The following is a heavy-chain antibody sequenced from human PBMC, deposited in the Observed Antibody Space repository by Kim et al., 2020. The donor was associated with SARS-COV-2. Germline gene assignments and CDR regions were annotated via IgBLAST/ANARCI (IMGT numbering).Heavy chain of an antibody. V-gene: IGHV4-34*01. CDR2: VNHGGDT. D-gene: IGHD6-19*01. J-gene: IGHJ4*02. CDR1: GGSFNGYW. Sequence: SETLSLTCAVYGGSFNGYWFAWIRQPPGKGLEWIVEVNHGGDTNYNSSLKSRVTISVDTSKNQFSLNLNSVTAADTAVYYCARGRNSGWPTSDYWGQGTLVTVSS. CDR3: ARGRNSGWPTSDY.